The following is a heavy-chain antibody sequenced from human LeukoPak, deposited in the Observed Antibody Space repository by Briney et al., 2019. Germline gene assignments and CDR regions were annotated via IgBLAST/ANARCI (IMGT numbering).Heavy chain of an antibody. V-gene: IGHV3-48*03. CDR1: GFTFSSYE. J-gene: IGHJ4*02. CDR2: ISSSGSTI. Sequence: RAGGSLRLSCAASGFTFSSYEMNWVRQAPGKGLEWVSYISSSGSTIYYADSVKGRFTISRDNSKNTLYLQMNSLRAEDTAVYYCAKDLRGLRDGYNLDYWGQGTLVTVSS. CDR3: AKDLRGLRDGYNLDY. D-gene: IGHD5-24*01.